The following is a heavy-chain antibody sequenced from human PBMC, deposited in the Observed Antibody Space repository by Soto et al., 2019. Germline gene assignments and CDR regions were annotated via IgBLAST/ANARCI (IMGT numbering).Heavy chain of an antibody. J-gene: IGHJ6*02. CDR1: GFTFSSYG. D-gene: IGHD3-22*01. CDR2: IWYDGSNK. Sequence: PGGSLRLSCAASGFTFSSYGMHWVRQAPGKGLEWVAVIWYDGSNKYYADSVKGRFTISRDNSKNTLYLQMNSLRAEDTAVYYCARVRYYYDSSGYYYYYGMDVWGQGTTVTVSS. CDR3: ARVRYYYDSSGYYYYYGMDV. V-gene: IGHV3-33*01.